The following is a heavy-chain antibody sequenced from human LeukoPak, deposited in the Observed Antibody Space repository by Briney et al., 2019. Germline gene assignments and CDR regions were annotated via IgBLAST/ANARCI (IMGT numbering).Heavy chain of an antibody. J-gene: IGHJ4*02. Sequence: GGSLRLSCAASGFTVSSNYMSWVRQAPGKGLEWVAIIWSGATNKYYADSVKGRFTISRDNSKNTLYLQMDSLRAEDTALYYCARTHYDGGGYYKFDSWGQGTLVTVSS. V-gene: IGHV3-33*08. D-gene: IGHD3-22*01. CDR1: GFTVSSNY. CDR3: ARTHYDGGGYYKFDS. CDR2: IWSGATNK.